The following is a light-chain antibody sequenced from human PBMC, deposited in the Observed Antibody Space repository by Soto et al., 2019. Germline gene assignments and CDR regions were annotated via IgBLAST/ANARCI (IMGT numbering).Light chain of an antibody. V-gene: IGKV3-20*01. CDR3: QQYETSTYT. CDR1: HFLRSSS. J-gene: IGKJ2*01. Sequence: ERVLTQAPGTLSLSPGERATLSCRASHFLRSSSLGWYQQIPGQPPRLLIYDVSSRAPGIPDRFSGRGSGTDFTLPISRLEPEDVEVYYCQQYETSTYTFGQGTKLEIK. CDR2: DVS.